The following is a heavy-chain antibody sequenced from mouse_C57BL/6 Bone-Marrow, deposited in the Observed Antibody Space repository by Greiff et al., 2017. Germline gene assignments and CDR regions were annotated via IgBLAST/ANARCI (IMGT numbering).Heavy chain of an antibody. CDR1: GFNIKDDY. CDR3: TPYYGNYLYAMDY. CDR2: IDPENGDT. J-gene: IGHJ4*01. Sequence: EVKLQQSGAELVRPGASVKLSCTASGFNIKDDYMHWVKQRPEQGLEWIGWIDPENGDTEYASKFQGKATITADTSSNTAYLQLSSLTSEDTAVYYCTPYYGNYLYAMDYWGQGTSVTVSS. D-gene: IGHD2-10*01. V-gene: IGHV14-4*01.